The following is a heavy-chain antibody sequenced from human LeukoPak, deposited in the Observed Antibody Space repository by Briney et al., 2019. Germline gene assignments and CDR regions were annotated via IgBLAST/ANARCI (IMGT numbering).Heavy chain of an antibody. CDR1: GFTFDDYA. CDR3: VKGMNSGSSPSDFDS. Sequence: GGSLRLSCAASGFTFDDYAMHWVRQAPGKGLEWVSGISWNSGRIVYADSVKGGFTISRDNAKNSLYLQMNSLRAEDMALYYCVKGMNSGSSPSDFDSWGQGILVTVSS. J-gene: IGHJ4*02. D-gene: IGHD1-26*01. CDR2: ISWNSGRI. V-gene: IGHV3-9*03.